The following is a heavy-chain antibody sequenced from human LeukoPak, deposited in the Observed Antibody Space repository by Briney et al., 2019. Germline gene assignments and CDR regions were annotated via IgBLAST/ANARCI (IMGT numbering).Heavy chain of an antibody. CDR2: ISASGVMT. V-gene: IGHV3-23*01. J-gene: IGHJ4*02. CDR3: AKDIGSYYDY. D-gene: IGHD3-10*01. Sequence: GGSLRLSCAASGFTFTNYAMTWVRQAPGKGLEWVSSISASGVMTYYADSVKGRFTVSRDTSKNSLYLQMNSLRAEDTAVYYCAKDIGSYYDYWGQGILVTVSS. CDR1: GFTFTNYA.